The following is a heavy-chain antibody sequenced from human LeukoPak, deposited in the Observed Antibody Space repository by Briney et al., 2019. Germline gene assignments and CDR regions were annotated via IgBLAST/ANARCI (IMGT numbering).Heavy chain of an antibody. CDR1: GLTFISFG. CDR2: ISFDGGDK. CDR3: AKQGRDHCSGGSCYLFDY. J-gene: IGHJ4*02. Sequence: PGSSLRLSCAASGLTFISFGMHWVRQAPGKGLQWVALISFDGGDKYYADSVKGRFTISRDNSKDTLFLQMNSLRPEDTAVYYCAKQGRDHCSGGSCYLFDYWGQGTLVTVSS. V-gene: IGHV3-30*18. D-gene: IGHD2-15*01.